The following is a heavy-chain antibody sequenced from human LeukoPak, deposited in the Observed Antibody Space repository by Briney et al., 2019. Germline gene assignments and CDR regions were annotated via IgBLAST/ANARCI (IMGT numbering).Heavy chain of an antibody. CDR1: AYPFTKWE. D-gene: IGHD1-14*01. V-gene: IGHV1-8*01. CDR3: ATGPRNDP. CDR2: VHTDTGNT. J-gene: IGHJ5*02. Sequence: AAVKVSCKTSAYPFTKWEITCVRHAAGQGLEWLGWVHTDTGNTYYAQSFRGRVTMSRDTSTTTAYTELSGLRSNATAVYFCATGPRNDPWGQGTLVTVSS.